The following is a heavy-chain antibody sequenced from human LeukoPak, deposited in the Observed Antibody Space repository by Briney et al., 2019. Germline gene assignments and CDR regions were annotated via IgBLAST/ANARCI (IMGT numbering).Heavy chain of an antibody. CDR1: GFTFSSYA. CDR2: ISYDGSDT. V-gene: IGHV3-30*04. CDR3: ARYRYYGSGMGRDYYYYGMDV. D-gene: IGHD3-10*01. J-gene: IGHJ6*02. Sequence: GGSLRLSCAASGFTFSSYAMHWVRQAPGKGLEWVAVISYDGSDTYYADSVKGRFTISRDNSKNTLYLQMNSLRAEDTAVYYCARYRYYGSGMGRDYYYYGMDVWGQGTTVTVSS.